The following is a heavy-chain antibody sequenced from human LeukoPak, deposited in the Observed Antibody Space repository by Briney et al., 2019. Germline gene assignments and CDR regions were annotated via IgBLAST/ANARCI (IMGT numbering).Heavy chain of an antibody. CDR1: GYTFTSYD. CDR3: ARGYSGSYPGEATNDY. CDR2: MNPNSGNT. J-gene: IGHJ4*02. Sequence: ASVKVSCKASGYTFTSYDINWVRQATGQRLEWMGWMNPNSGNTGYAQKFQGRVTMTRNTSISTAYMELSSLRSEDTAVYYCARGYSGSYPGEATNDYWGQGTLVTVSS. D-gene: IGHD1-26*01. V-gene: IGHV1-8*01.